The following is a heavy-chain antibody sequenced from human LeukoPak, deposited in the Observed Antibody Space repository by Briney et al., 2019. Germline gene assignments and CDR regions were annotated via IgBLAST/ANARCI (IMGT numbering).Heavy chain of an antibody. CDR2: IHHSGST. D-gene: IGHD3-22*01. CDR1: GYSISSGYY. CDR3: ARAPYSSYGDY. V-gene: IGHV4-38-2*02. J-gene: IGHJ4*02. Sequence: SETLSLTCIVSGYSISSGYYWGWIRQPPGKGLEWIGNIHHSGSTYYNPSLKSRITLSVDTSKNQLSLKLSSVTAADTAVYYCARAPYSSYGDYWGQGTLVTVSS.